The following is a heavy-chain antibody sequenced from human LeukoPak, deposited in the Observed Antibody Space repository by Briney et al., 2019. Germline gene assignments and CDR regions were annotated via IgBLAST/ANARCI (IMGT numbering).Heavy chain of an antibody. CDR1: GFTFSSYG. D-gene: IGHD5-18*01. J-gene: IGHJ4*02. CDR2: ISYDESNK. V-gene: IGHV3-33*08. Sequence: GGSLRLSCAASGFTFSSYGLHWVRQAPGKGLEWVAVISYDESNKYYADAMKGRFTISRDNSKNTLYLQMNSLRAEDTAVYYCAREILPDVDTAMAYYFDYWGQGTLVTVSS. CDR3: AREILPDVDTAMAYYFDY.